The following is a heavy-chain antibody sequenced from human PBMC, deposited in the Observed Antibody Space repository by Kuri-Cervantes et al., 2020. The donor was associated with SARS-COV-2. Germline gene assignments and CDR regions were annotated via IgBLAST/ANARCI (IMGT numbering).Heavy chain of an antibody. V-gene: IGHV3-21*01. Sequence: GGSLRLSCAASGFTFSSYSVNWVRQAPGKGLEWVSSISSSSSYIYYADSVKGRFTISRDNAKNSLYLQMNSLRAEDTAVYYCAREDYDFWRSPYYYYMDVWGKGTTVTVSS. CDR1: GFTFSSYS. D-gene: IGHD3-3*01. CDR3: AREDYDFWRSPYYYYMDV. CDR2: ISSSSSYI. J-gene: IGHJ6*03.